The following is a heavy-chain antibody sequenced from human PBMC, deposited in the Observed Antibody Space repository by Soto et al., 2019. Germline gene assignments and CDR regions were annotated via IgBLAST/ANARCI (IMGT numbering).Heavy chain of an antibody. CDR2: INSDGSST. CDR1: GFTFSNFW. Sequence: EVQLVESGGGLLQPGGSLRLSCAASGFTFSNFWMHWVRQAPGKGLVWVSRINSDGSSTRYADSVKGGFTISRYNAQNTLDLQMNCLRGGDTAVYYCARAVWSGTYPYSCDGMDVWGQWTTVSVSS. V-gene: IGHV3-74*01. CDR3: ARAVWSGTYPYSCDGMDV. J-gene: IGHJ6*02. D-gene: IGHD3-10*01.